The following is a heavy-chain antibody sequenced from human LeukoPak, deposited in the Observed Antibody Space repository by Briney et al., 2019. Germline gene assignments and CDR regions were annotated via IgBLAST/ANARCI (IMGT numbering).Heavy chain of an antibody. Sequence: ASVKVSCKASGYTFTSYYMYWVRQAPGQGLEWMGIINPSGGSTSYAQKFQGRVTMTRDTSTSTVYMELSSLRSEDTAVYYCAREGDYYDSSGYLGYWGQGTLVTVSS. CDR3: AREGDYYDSSGYLGY. CDR1: GYTFTSYY. J-gene: IGHJ4*02. CDR2: INPSGGST. V-gene: IGHV1-46*01. D-gene: IGHD3-22*01.